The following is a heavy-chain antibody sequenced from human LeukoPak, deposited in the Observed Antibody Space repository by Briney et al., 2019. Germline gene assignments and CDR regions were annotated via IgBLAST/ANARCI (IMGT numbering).Heavy chain of an antibody. CDR1: GFTFSSYA. CDR2: ISGSGGST. CDR3: AKGSSDGGYSYGLIDY. V-gene: IGHV3-23*01. Sequence: GGSLRLSCAASGFTFSSYAMSWVRQAPGKGLEWVSAISGSGGSTYYADSVKGRFTISRDNSKNTLYLQKNSLRAEDTAVYYCAKGSSDGGYSYGLIDYWGQGTLVTVSS. D-gene: IGHD5-18*01. J-gene: IGHJ4*02.